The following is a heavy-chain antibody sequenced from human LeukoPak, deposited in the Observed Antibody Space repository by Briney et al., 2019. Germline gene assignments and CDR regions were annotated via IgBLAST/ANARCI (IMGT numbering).Heavy chain of an antibody. CDR1: GGTFSSYG. Sequence: ASVKVSCKASGGTFSSYGISWVRQATGQGLEWMGWMNPNSGNTGYAQKFQGRVTMTRNTSISTAYMELSSLRSEDTAVYYCARAFAAAGTFVGGYNWFDPWGQGTLVTVSS. J-gene: IGHJ5*02. D-gene: IGHD6-13*01. CDR2: MNPNSGNT. CDR3: ARAFAAAGTFVGGYNWFDP. V-gene: IGHV1-8*02.